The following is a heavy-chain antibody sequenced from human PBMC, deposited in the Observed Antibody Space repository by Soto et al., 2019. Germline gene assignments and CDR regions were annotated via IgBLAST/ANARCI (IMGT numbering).Heavy chain of an antibody. D-gene: IGHD7-27*01. Sequence: QVQLVESGGGVVQPGRSLRLSCAASGFTFSSYAMHWVRQAPGKGLEWVAVISYDGSNKYYADSVKGRFTIFRDNSKNTLYLQMNSLRAEDTAVYYCARGLGYWGQGTLVTVSS. CDR3: ARGLGY. CDR1: GFTFSSYA. V-gene: IGHV3-30-3*01. J-gene: IGHJ4*02. CDR2: ISYDGSNK.